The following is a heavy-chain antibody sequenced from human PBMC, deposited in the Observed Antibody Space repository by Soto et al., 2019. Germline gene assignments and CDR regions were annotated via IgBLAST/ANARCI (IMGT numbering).Heavy chain of an antibody. CDR2: ISSSSSTI. D-gene: IGHD6-13*01. J-gene: IGHJ4*02. CDR1: GFTFSSYW. V-gene: IGHV3-48*01. Sequence: GGSLRLSCAASGFTFSSYWMTWVRQAPGKGLEWVAYISSSSSTIYYADSVKGRFTMSRENARNSLFLHMTDLKVGDTAVYYCARGGRYASSLDSWGQGTQVTVSS. CDR3: ARGGRYASSLDS.